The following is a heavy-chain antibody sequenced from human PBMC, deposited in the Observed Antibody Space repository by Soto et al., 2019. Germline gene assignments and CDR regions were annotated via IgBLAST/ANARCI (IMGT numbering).Heavy chain of an antibody. V-gene: IGHV1-2*02. D-gene: IGHD6-19*01. Sequence: QVQLVQSGAEVKKPGASVKVSCKASGYTFTGYYMHWVRQAPGQGLEWMGWINPNSGGTNYAQKFQGVVTMTRDTSISTAYMELSRLRSDDTAVYYCARGNRAVGSSGFYNWFDPWGQGTLVTVSS. CDR2: INPNSGGT. CDR3: ARGNRAVGSSGFYNWFDP. CDR1: GYTFTGYY. J-gene: IGHJ5*02.